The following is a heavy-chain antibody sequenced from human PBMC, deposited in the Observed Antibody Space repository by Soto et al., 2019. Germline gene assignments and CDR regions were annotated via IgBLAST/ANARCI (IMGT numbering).Heavy chain of an antibody. CDR3: AKERPATPCTSFDA. CDR2: IGRDAINT. J-gene: IGHJ4*02. CDR1: GFTFDDFS. V-gene: IGHV3-43*01. Sequence: EVQLVESGGVVVQPGGSLRLSCAASGFTFDDFSMHWVRQAPGKGLEWVSLIGRDAINTYYADFVKGRFTISRDNIINFLYLQMNGLTNADTAFYYCAKERPATPCTSFDAWGPGTLVTVSS.